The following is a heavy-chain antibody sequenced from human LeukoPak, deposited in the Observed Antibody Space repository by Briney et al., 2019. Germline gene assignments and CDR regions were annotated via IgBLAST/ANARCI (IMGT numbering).Heavy chain of an antibody. CDR1: GGSISSSSYY. J-gene: IGHJ6*03. CDR3: ARDKAVAGITPTGFYYYYYYMDV. Sequence: SETLSLTCTVSGGSISSSSYYWGWIRQPPGKGLEWIGSIYYSGSTYYNPSLKSRVTISVDTSKNQFSLKLSSVTAADTAVYYCARDKAVAGITPTGFYYYYYYMDVWGKGTTVTISS. V-gene: IGHV4-39*02. CDR2: IYYSGST. D-gene: IGHD6-19*01.